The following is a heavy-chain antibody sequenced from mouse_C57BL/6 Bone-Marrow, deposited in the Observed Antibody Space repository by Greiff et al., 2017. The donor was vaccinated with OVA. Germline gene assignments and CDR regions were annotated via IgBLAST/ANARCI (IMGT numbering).Heavy chain of an antibody. J-gene: IGHJ1*03. CDR1: GYTFTSYW. CDR3: ARYAHLYFDV. V-gene: IGHV1-50*01. CDR2: IDPSDSYT. Sequence: VQLQQPGAELVKPGASVKLSCKASGYTFTSYWMQWVKQRPGQGLEWIGEIDPSDSYTNYNQKFKGKATLTVDTSSSTAYMQLSSLTSEDSAVYYCARYAHLYFDVWGTGTTVTVSS.